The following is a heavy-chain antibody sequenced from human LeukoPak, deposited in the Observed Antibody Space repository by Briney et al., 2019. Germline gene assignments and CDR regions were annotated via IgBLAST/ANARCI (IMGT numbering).Heavy chain of an antibody. V-gene: IGHV3-21*01. J-gene: IGHJ6*03. Sequence: PGGSLRLSCAASGFTFSSYSMNWVRQAPGKGLEWVSSISSSSSYTYYADSLKGRFTISRDNAKNSLFLQMDSLRAEDTAVYYCVRILEGYSYYMDAWGKGTTVIVSS. CDR2: ISSSSSYT. CDR1: GFTFSSYS. CDR3: VRILEGYSYYMDA.